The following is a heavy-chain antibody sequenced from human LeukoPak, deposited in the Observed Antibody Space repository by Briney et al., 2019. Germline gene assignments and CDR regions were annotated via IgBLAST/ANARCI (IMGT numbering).Heavy chain of an antibody. J-gene: IGHJ5*02. V-gene: IGHV4-31*03. CDR1: GGSISSGGYY. CDR2: IYYSGST. CDR3: ARATGGAAAADFDP. D-gene: IGHD6-13*01. Sequence: SETLSLTCTVSGGSISSGGYYWSWIRRHPGKGLEWIGFIYYSGSTYYNPSLKSRVTISIDTSKNQFSLKLSSVTAADTAVYYCARATGGAAAADFDPWGQGTLVTVSS.